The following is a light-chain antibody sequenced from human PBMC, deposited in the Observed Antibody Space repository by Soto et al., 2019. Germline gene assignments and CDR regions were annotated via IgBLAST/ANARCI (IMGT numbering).Light chain of an antibody. CDR2: NNN. CDR3: AAWDDSLNGYV. CDR1: SSNIGTNA. J-gene: IGLJ1*01. V-gene: IGLV1-44*01. Sequence: QPVLTQPPSASGTPGQRVTISCSGGSSNIGTNAVNWYRQLPGTAPKLLIYNNNQRPSGVPDRFSGSKSGTSASLAISGLQSEDEADYYCAAWDDSLNGYVFGTGTKVTVL.